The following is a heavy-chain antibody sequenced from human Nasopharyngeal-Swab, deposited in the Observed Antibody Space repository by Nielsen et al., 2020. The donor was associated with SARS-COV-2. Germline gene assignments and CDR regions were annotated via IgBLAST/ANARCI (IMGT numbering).Heavy chain of an antibody. CDR2: ISSSGSTI. CDR3: AREIIVVVPAAHNWFDP. J-gene: IGHJ5*02. D-gene: IGHD2-2*01. Sequence: GEFLKISCAASGFTFSDYYMSWIRQAPGKGLEWVSYISSSGSTIYYADSVKGRFTISRDNAKNSLYLQMNSLRAEDTAVYYCAREIIVVVPAAHNWFDPWGQGTLVTVSS. V-gene: IGHV3-11*01. CDR1: GFTFSDYY.